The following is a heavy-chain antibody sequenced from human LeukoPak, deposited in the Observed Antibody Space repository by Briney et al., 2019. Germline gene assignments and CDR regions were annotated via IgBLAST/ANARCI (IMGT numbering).Heavy chain of an antibody. CDR2: TYYRSKWYN. D-gene: IGHD5-12*01. CDR1: GDSVSSNSAA. V-gene: IGHV6-1*01. CDR3: AREVATFYPAYYYYYGMDV. J-gene: IGHJ6*02. Sequence: SQTLSLTCAISGDSVSSNSAAWNWIRQSPSRGLEWLVRTYYRSKWYNDYAVSVKSRITINPDTSKNQFSLQLNSVTPEDTAVYYCAREVATFYPAYYYYYGMDVWGQGTTVTVSS.